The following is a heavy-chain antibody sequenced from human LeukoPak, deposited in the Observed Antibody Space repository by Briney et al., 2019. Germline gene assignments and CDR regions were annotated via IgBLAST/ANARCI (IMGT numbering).Heavy chain of an antibody. J-gene: IGHJ4*02. CDR3: ARGRDGYSFGFDY. CDR2: IYPGDSDT. V-gene: IGHV5-51*01. CDR1: GYSFTSHW. Sequence: SGESLKISCKGSGYSFTSHWIGWVRQMPGKGLEWMGIIYPGDSDTRYSPSFQGQVTISADKSISTAYLQWSRLKAPDTGTYYCARGRDGYSFGFDYWGQGTLVTVSS. D-gene: IGHD5-24*01.